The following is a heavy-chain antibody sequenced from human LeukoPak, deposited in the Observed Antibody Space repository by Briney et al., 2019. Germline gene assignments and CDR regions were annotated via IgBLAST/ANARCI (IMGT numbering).Heavy chain of an antibody. CDR2: ISASGAGT. V-gene: IGHV3-23*01. Sequence: AGGSLRLSCAASGFTFSNYAMSWVRQAPGKGLQWVSAISASGAGTYYADSVQGRFTISRDNFKNTLYLQMNSLRAEDTAVYYCARDGFGGSSGIWGQGTMVTVSS. J-gene: IGHJ3*02. CDR3: ARDGFGGSSGI. CDR1: GFTFSNYA. D-gene: IGHD3-16*01.